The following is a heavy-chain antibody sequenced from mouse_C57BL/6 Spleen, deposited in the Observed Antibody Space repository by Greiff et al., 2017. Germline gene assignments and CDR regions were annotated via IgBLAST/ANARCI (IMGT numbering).Heavy chain of an antibody. D-gene: IGHD1-1*01. CDR1: GYTFTDYY. CDR3: APYYYGSSYDYAMDY. V-gene: IGHV1-26*01. CDR2: INPNNGGT. Sequence: VQLQQSGPELVKPGASVKISCKASGYTFTDYYMNWVKQSHGKSLEWIGDINPNNGGTSYNQKFKGKATLTVDKSSSTAYMELRSLTSEDSAVYYCAPYYYGSSYDYAMDYWGQGTSVTVSS. J-gene: IGHJ4*01.